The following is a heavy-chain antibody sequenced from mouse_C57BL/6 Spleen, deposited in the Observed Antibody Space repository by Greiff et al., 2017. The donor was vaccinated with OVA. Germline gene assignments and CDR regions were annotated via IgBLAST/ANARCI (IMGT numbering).Heavy chain of an antibody. CDR1: GYTFTDYY. CDR3: ARYSNYAYYFDY. J-gene: IGHJ2*01. Sequence: VQLQQSGPVLVKPGASVKMSCKASGYTFTDYYMNWVKQSHGKSLEWIGVINPYNGGTSYNQKFKGKATLTVDKSSSTAYMELNSLTSEDSAVYYCARYSNYAYYFDYWGQGTTLTVSS. D-gene: IGHD2-5*01. CDR2: INPYNGGT. V-gene: IGHV1-19*01.